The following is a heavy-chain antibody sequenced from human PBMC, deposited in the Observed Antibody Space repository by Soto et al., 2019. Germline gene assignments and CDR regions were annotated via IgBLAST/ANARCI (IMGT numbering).Heavy chain of an antibody. CDR3: ARNARSYYYDSSGYYYWFDP. J-gene: IGHJ5*02. CDR1: GFTFSDYY. CDR2: ISSSGSTI. D-gene: IGHD3-22*01. Sequence: GGSLRLSCAASGFTFSDYYMSWIRQAPGKGLEWVSYISSSGSTIYYADSVKGRFTISRDNAKNSLYLQMNSLRAEDTAVYYCARNARSYYYDSSGYYYWFDPWGQGTLVTVSS. V-gene: IGHV3-11*01.